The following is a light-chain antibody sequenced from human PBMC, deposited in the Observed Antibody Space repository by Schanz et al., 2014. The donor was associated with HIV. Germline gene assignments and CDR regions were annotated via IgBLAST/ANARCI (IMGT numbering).Light chain of an antibody. CDR1: QSVNNN. Sequence: EIVMTQSPATLSLSPGERATLSCRASQSVNNNLAWYQQKPGQAPRLLIYGASTRATGIPARFSGSGSGTEFTLTISSLQSEDFAVYSCQQYGYWPPKYTFGQGTNLEIK. CDR3: QQYGYWPPKYT. V-gene: IGKV3-15*01. J-gene: IGKJ2*01. CDR2: GAS.